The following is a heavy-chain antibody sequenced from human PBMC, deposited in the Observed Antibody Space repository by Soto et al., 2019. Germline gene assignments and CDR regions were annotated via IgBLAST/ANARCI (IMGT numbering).Heavy chain of an antibody. CDR2: ISDDGSNK. CDR3: SKVPAGSYYGYYGMDV. CDR1: GFTFSSYG. V-gene: IGHV3-30*18. Sequence: CLRLSCAASGFTFSSYGMHWVRQAPGKGLEWVAVISDDGSNKYYGDSVKGRFTISRDNSKNTLSLQMNSLRAEDTAMYYCSKVPAGSYYGYYGMDVWGQGTTVTVSS. J-gene: IGHJ6*02. D-gene: IGHD1-26*01.